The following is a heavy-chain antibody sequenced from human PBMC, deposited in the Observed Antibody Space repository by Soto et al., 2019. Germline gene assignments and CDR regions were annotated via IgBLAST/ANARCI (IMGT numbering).Heavy chain of an antibody. D-gene: IGHD3-22*01. CDR2: IDWDDDK. J-gene: IGHJ6*02. V-gene: IGHV2-70*01. CDR1: GFSLSTSGMC. Sequence: ESGPTLVNPTHTLTLTCTFSGFSLSTSGMCVSWIRQPPGKALEWLALIDWDDDKYYSTSLKTRLTISKDTTKNQVVLTMTNMDPVDTATYYCARTRGYYDSSGYPARYYYYGMDVWGQGTTVTVSS. CDR3: ARTRGYYDSSGYPARYYYYGMDV.